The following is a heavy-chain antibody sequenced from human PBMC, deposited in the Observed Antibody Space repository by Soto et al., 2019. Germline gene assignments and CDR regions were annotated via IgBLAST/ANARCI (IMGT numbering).Heavy chain of an antibody. J-gene: IGHJ4*02. CDR1: GFTFSSYA. CDR2: ISGSGGST. V-gene: IGHV3-23*01. D-gene: IGHD5-12*01. CDR3: APTNPHIEMATKRAHDY. Sequence: GGSLRLSCAASGFTFSSYAMSWVRQAPGKGLEWVSAISGSGGSTYYADSVKGRFTISRDNSKNTLYLQMNSLRAEDTAVYYCAPTNPHIEMATKRAHDYWGQGTLVTVSS.